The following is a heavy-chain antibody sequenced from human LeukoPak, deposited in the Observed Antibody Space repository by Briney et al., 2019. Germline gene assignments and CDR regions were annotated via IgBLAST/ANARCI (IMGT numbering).Heavy chain of an antibody. V-gene: IGHV4-30-4*08. CDR2: IYYNGST. J-gene: IGHJ4*02. CDR1: GGSISSGDYY. D-gene: IGHD3-22*01. CDR3: ARGGGYYYDSSGYYEY. Sequence: SETLSLTCTVSGGSISSGDYYWSWIRQPPGKGLEWIGYIYYNGSTYYNPSLKSRVTISVDTSKNQFSLKLSSVTAADTAVYYCARGGGYYYDSSGYYEYWGQGTLVTVSS.